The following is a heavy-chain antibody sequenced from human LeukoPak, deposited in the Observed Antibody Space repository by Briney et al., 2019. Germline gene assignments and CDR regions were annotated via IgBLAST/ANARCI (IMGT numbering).Heavy chain of an antibody. Sequence: KPSETLSLTCTVSGGSISSYYWSWIRQPPGKGLEWIGYIYYSGTTNYNPSLKSRVTISVVTSKNQFSLKLSSVTAADTAMYYCARDSRPAHYYDSSGQDWYFDLWGRGTLVTVSS. V-gene: IGHV4-59*01. CDR1: GGSISSYY. CDR2: IYYSGTT. CDR3: ARDSRPAHYYDSSGQDWYFDL. D-gene: IGHD3-22*01. J-gene: IGHJ2*01.